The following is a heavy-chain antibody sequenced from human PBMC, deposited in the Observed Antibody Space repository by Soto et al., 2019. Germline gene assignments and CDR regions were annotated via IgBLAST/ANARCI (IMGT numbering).Heavy chain of an antibody. CDR2: INTQAGGT. CDR1: AYTFIRHY. J-gene: IGHJ4*02. D-gene: IGHD3-10*01. Sequence: XPGKVSGEASAYTFIRHYMQWVRQAPRQGPEWMGWINTQAGGTAYAQKFQGRVTMTRDTSLSTAYLELNGLRSDDTAVYYGARDYGNSWPRNFDHFGQGSLVTVSS. V-gene: IGHV1-2*02. CDR3: ARDYGNSWPRNFDH.